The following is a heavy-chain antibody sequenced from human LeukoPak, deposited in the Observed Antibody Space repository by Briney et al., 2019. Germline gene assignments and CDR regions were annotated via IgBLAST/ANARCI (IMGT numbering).Heavy chain of an antibody. J-gene: IGHJ6*02. CDR1: GYTFTSYD. CDR2: MNPNSGNT. Sequence: ASVKVSCKASGYTFTSYDINWVRQATGQGLEWMGWMNPNSGNTGYAQKFQGRVTMTRNTSISTAYMELSSLRSEDTAVYYCATMIVVVMPSYYYYYGMDVWGQGTTVTVSS. V-gene: IGHV1-8*01. CDR3: ATMIVVVMPSYYYYYGMDV. D-gene: IGHD3-22*01.